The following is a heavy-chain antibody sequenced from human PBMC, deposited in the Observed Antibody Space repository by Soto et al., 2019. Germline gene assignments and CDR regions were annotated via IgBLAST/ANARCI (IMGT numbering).Heavy chain of an antibody. CDR1: GFTFSHYG. D-gene: IGHD1-26*01. CDR2: ISYDGRHK. CDR3: ARYIGKYPGPIDY. J-gene: IGHJ4*02. Sequence: QVQLVESGGGVVQPGRSLRLSCAASGFTFSHYGIHWVRQAPGTGLEWLAVISYDGRHKHYADSVKGRFTVSRDNSKNTPYLQWNSLRAEDTAVYFWARYIGKYPGPIDYWGQGTLVTVAS. V-gene: IGHV3-30*03.